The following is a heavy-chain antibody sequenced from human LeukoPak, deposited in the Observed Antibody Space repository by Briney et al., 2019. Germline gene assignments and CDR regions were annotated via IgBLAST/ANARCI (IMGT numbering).Heavy chain of an antibody. J-gene: IGHJ5*02. V-gene: IGHV4-39*07. CDR1: GGSISSSNYY. CDR2: VYYSGSA. Sequence: SETLSLTCHVSGGSISSSNYYWGWIRQPPGKGLEWRGNVYYSGSASFNPSLKSRVTISVDTSKNQFSLKLSSVTAADTAVYYCARAMRITIFKGGFDPWGQGALVTVSS. D-gene: IGHD3-3*01. CDR3: ARAMRITIFKGGFDP.